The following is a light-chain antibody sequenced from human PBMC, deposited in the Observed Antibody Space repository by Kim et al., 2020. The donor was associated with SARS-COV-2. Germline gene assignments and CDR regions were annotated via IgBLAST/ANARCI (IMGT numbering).Light chain of an antibody. CDR3: SSYTTSGTLV. CDR2: DIT. CDR1: SSDIGDSNH. Sequence: GQSITISCIGSSSDIGDSNHVCWYQQHPGKAPKLIIYDITSRPSGLSSRFSGSKSGNTASLTISGLQGEDEAVYYCSSYTTSGTLVFGGGTKVTVL. J-gene: IGLJ2*01. V-gene: IGLV2-14*03.